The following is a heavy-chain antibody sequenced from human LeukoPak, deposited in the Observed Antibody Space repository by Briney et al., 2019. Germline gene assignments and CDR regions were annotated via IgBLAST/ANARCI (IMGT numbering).Heavy chain of an antibody. CDR1: GGSVGSYY. CDR2: IYYGGSA. Sequence: SETLSLSCTVSGGSVGSYYWSWIRQSPGKGLEWIAYIYYGGSANYNPAPKSRATISIDKTENQFSLMLSSWTAADPAAYYCSGHGSSYSFDYWGQGKLVSVSS. D-gene: IGHD6-13*01. J-gene: IGHJ4*02. V-gene: IGHV4-59*08. CDR3: SGHGSSYSFDY.